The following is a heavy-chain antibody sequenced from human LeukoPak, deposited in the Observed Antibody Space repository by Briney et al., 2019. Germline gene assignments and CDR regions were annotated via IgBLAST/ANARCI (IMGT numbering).Heavy chain of an antibody. CDR2: ISAYNGNT. J-gene: IGHJ4*02. V-gene: IGHV1-18*01. CDR3: ARDQGYYDILTGYSRFDY. Sequence: ASVKVSCKASGYTFTSYGISWVRQAPGQGLEWMGWISAYNGNTNYAQKLQGRVTMTTDTSTSTAYMELRSLRSDDTGVYYCARDQGYYDILTGYSRFDYWGQGTLVTVSS. D-gene: IGHD3-9*01. CDR1: GYTFTSYG.